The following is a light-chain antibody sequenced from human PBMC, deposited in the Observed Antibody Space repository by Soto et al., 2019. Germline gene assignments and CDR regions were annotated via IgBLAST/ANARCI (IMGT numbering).Light chain of an antibody. Sequence: DFVMTQSPLSLPVTPGEPASISCRSSQSLLHSNGYNYLDWYLQKPVQSPQLLIYLGSNRASGVPDRVSGSGSGTDFTLKISRVEAEDVGVYYCMQALQTSPTFGQGTKVEIK. CDR1: QSLLHSNGYNY. V-gene: IGKV2-28*01. CDR2: LGS. J-gene: IGKJ1*01. CDR3: MQALQTSPT.